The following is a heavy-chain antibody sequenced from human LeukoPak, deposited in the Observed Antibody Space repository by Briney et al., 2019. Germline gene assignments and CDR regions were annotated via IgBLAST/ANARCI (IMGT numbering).Heavy chain of an antibody. D-gene: IGHD2-2*01. Sequence: ASVKVSCKASGGTFSSYAISWVRQAPGQGLEWMGRIIPILGIANYAQKFQGRVTITADKSTSTAYMELSSLRSEDTAVYYCAGVRPAGYCSSTSCYHFDYWGQGTLVTVSS. V-gene: IGHV1-69*04. CDR3: AGVRPAGYCSSTSCYHFDY. J-gene: IGHJ4*02. CDR2: IIPILGIA. CDR1: GGTFSSYA.